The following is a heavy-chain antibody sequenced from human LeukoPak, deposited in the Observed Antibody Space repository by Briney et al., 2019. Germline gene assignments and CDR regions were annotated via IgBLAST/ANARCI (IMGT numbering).Heavy chain of an antibody. D-gene: IGHD3-10*01. CDR2: IYSGGST. J-gene: IGHJ6*03. CDR3: AKGSGCYRTPYLRMDV. Sequence: PGGSLRLSCAVCGFTVSSNYISWVRQAPGRGLEWVSVIYSGGSTYYADSVKGRFTISRDNSKNTLYLQMNNLRAEDSAVYYCAKGSGCYRTPYLRMDVWGKGTTVTVSS. CDR1: GFTVSSNY. V-gene: IGHV3-53*01.